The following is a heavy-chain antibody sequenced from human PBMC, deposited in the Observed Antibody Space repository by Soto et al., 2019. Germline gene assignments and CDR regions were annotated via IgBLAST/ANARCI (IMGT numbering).Heavy chain of an antibody. D-gene: IGHD2-15*01. CDR3: AKVVVAATRHTDFDS. CDR1: GGSINSNNYY. Sequence: SETLSLTCTVSGGSINSNNYYWAWIRQPPGKGLAWITSIYYDGSTYYNPSLKSRVSISVDTSKNHFSLKLSSVTAADTAVYYCAKVVVAATRHTDFDSWGQGTLVTVSS. CDR2: IYYDGST. J-gene: IGHJ4*02. V-gene: IGHV4-39*02.